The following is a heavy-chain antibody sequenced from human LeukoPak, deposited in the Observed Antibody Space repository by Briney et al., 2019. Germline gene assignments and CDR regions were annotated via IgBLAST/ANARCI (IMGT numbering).Heavy chain of an antibody. V-gene: IGHV3-30-3*01. CDR3: ARDLPPYYFDY. CDR2: ISYDGDNQ. Sequence: GGSLRLSCAASGFTFSNFGIHWVRQAPGKGLEWVAVISYDGDNQYYADSVKGRFTISRDNSKNTLYLQMNSLRAEDTAVYYCARDLPPYYFDYWGQGTLVTVSS. J-gene: IGHJ4*02. CDR1: GFTFSNFG.